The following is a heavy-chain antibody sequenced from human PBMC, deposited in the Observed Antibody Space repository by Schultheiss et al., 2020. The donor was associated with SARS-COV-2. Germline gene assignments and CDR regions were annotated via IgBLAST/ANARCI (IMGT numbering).Heavy chain of an antibody. J-gene: IGHJ4*02. CDR2: ISGSGGST. CDR3: AREIMSSSWNS. V-gene: IGHV3-23*01. Sequence: GGSLRLSCAVSGLSFRDHYMDWVRQTPGKGLEWVSAISGSGGSTYYADSVKGRFTISRDNSKNTLYLQMNSLRAEDTAVYYCAREIMSSSWNSWGQGTLVTVSS. D-gene: IGHD6-13*01. CDR1: GLSFRDHY.